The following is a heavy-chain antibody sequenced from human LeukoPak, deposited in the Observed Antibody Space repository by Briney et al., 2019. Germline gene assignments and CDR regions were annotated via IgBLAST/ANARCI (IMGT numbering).Heavy chain of an antibody. V-gene: IGHV3-64D*06. Sequence: GGPLRLSCSASGFTFNIYAMHWVRQAPGKGLEYVSAISTDGGGTYYADSVKGRFTISRDNSKNTLYLQMSSLRTEDTAVYYCVKYHNSCYSVWGQGTLVAVSS. CDR1: GFTFNIYA. J-gene: IGHJ4*02. D-gene: IGHD2-21*01. CDR2: ISTDGGGT. CDR3: VKYHNSCYSV.